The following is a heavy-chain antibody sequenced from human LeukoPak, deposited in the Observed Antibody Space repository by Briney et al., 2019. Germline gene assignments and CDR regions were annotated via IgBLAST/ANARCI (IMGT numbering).Heavy chain of an antibody. Sequence: GESLQISCKGYGYSFSSYWIGWVRPMPGKGLEWMGIIYPADSDTKYSPSFQGQVTIPADKSISTAYLQWSSLKASDTAMYYCARQVSAASDIWGQGTMVIVSS. D-gene: IGHD2-2*01. V-gene: IGHV5-51*01. J-gene: IGHJ3*02. CDR2: IYPADSDT. CDR1: GYSFSSYW. CDR3: ARQVSAASDI.